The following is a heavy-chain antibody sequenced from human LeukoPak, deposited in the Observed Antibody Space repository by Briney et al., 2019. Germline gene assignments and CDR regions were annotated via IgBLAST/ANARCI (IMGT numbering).Heavy chain of an antibody. CDR1: GFTFSSYA. V-gene: IGHV3-23*01. CDR3: AKDASSYYYDSSGYPPYFDY. CDR2: ISGSGGST. D-gene: IGHD3-22*01. Sequence: GGSLRLSCAASGFTFSSYAMSWVRQAPGKGLEWVSAISGSGGSTYYADSVKGRFTISRDNSKNTLYLQMNSLRAEDTAVYYCAKDASSYYYDSSGYPPYFDYWGQGTLVTVSS. J-gene: IGHJ4*02.